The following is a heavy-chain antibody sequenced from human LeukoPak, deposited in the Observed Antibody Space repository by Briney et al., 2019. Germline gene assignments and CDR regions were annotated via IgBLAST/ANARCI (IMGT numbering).Heavy chain of an antibody. J-gene: IGHJ4*02. CDR3: ANSYYYDSSGYYFDY. V-gene: IGHV4-4*07. D-gene: IGHD3-22*01. CDR1: GGSISSSY. Sequence: SETLSLTCTVSGGSISSSYWSWIRQPAGKGLEWIGRIYPSGSTNYNPSFKSRVTMSVDTSKNQFSLKLRSVTAADTAVYYCANSYYYDSSGYYFDYWGQGTLVTVSS. CDR2: IYPSGST.